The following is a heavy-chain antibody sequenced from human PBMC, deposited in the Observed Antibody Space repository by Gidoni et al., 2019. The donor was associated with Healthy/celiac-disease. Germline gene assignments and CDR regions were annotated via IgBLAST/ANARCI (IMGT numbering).Heavy chain of an antibody. CDR1: GGSLSSGDYY. CDR2: IYYSGST. Sequence: QVQLQESGPGLVMPSQTLSLTCTVSGGSLSSGDYYWRWIRQPPGKGLEWIGSIYYSGSTYYNPSLNSLVTISVDTSKNQFSLKLSSVTAADTAVYYCARDSGPGHAIPAAMWGDDAFDIWGQGTMVTVSS. J-gene: IGHJ3*02. V-gene: IGHV4-30-4*01. CDR3: ARDSGPGHAIPAAMWGDDAFDI. D-gene: IGHD2-2*01.